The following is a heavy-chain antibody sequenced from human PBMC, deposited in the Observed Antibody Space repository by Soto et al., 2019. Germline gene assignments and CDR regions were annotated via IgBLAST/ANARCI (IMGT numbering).Heavy chain of an antibody. CDR3: ARASKRELNNWFDP. CDR2: ISAYNGNT. CDR1: GYTFTSYG. D-gene: IGHD1-26*01. V-gene: IGHV1-18*01. J-gene: IGHJ5*02. Sequence: ASVKVSCKASGYTFTSYGISWVRQAPGQGLEWMGWISAYNGNTNYAQKLQGRVTMTTDTSTSTAYMELRSLRSDDTAVYYCARASKRELNNWFDPWGQGTLVTVSS.